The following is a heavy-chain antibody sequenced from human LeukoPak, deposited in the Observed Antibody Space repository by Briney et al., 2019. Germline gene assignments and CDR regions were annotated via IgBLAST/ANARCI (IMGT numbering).Heavy chain of an antibody. CDR2: INPDNGGT. CDR3: ARDQGHYYDSSGYYDTSPDY. CDR1: GYTFTGYY. Sequence: VASVKVSCKASGYTFTGYYMHWVRQAPGQGLEWMGWINPDNGGTNYAQRFQGRVTMTRDTSISAAYMELSRLRSDDTAVYYCARDQGHYYDSSGYYDTSPDYWGQGTLVTVSS. V-gene: IGHV1-2*02. D-gene: IGHD3-22*01. J-gene: IGHJ4*02.